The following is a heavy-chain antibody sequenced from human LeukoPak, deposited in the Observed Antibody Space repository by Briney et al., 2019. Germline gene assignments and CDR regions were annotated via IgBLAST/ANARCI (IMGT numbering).Heavy chain of an antibody. CDR2: IYHSGST. V-gene: IGHV4-4*02. Sequence: SETLSLTCAVSGGSISSSNWWSWVRQPPGKGLEWIGEIYHSGSTYYNPSLRSRVSISVDTSKNQFSLKLSSVTAADTAMYYCARDYGNNWFDPWGQGTLVTVSA. CDR3: ARDYGNNWFDP. D-gene: IGHD4-17*01. J-gene: IGHJ5*02. CDR1: GGSISSSNW.